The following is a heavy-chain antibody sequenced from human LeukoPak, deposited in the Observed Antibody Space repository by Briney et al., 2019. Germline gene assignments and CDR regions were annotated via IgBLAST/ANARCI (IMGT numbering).Heavy chain of an antibody. CDR3: AKDLSYTSGASDH. Sequence: PGESLRLSCAASGFTFSAFAMTWVRQAPGKGLEWVSTITDDGYNTYSADSVKGRITFSRDNSKNTLSLQLRSLRAEDTAVYYCAKDLSYTSGASDHWGQGTLVTVSS. J-gene: IGHJ4*02. CDR2: ITDDGYNT. CDR1: GFTFSAFA. D-gene: IGHD6-19*01. V-gene: IGHV3-23*01.